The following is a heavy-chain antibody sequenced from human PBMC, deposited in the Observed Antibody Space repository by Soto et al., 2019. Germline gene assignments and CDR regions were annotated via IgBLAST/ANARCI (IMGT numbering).Heavy chain of an antibody. J-gene: IGHJ4*02. Sequence: QVQLVQSGAEVRKPGASVKVSCKASGYTFTSYAISWVRQAPGQGLEWMGWISAYNGNTNYAPKLQARVTMTTATTTSTAYMELRSLRSADTAVYYCTRDLAAGTCDYWGQGTLVTVSS. V-gene: IGHV1-18*01. CDR2: ISAYNGNT. CDR3: TRDLAAGTCDY. CDR1: GYTFTSYA. D-gene: IGHD6-13*01.